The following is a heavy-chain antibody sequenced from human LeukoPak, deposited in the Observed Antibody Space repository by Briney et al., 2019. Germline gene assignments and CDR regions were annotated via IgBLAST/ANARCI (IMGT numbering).Heavy chain of an antibody. V-gene: IGHV4-61*10. CDR2: LYNGGDT. CDR1: GGSVTSGSYY. J-gene: IGHJ3*02. CDR3: ARGVEASGVGFYAFDI. Sequence: PSETLSLTCTISGGSVTSGSYYWVWIRQPAGKGLEWIGRLYNGGDTNYSPSLRSRVTMPVDTSKNQFSLKLKSVTAADTAVYYCARGVEASGVGFYAFDIWGQGTMVTVSS. D-gene: IGHD6-13*01.